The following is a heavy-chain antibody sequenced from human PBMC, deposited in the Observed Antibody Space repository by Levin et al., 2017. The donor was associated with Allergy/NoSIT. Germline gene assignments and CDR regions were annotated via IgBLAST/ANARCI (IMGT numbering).Heavy chain of an antibody. D-gene: IGHD4/OR15-4a*01. Sequence: GESLKISCAASGFTFSSYAMSWVRQAPGKGLEWVSAISGSGGSTYYADSVKGRFTISRDNSKNTLYLQMNSLRAEDTAVYYCAKGRLWPEYWGQGTLVTVSS. CDR3: AKGRLWPEY. V-gene: IGHV3-23*01. CDR1: GFTFSSYA. J-gene: IGHJ4*02. CDR2: ISGSGGST.